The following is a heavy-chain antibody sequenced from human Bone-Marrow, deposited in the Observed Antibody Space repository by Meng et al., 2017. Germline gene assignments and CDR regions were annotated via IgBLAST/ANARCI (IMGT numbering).Heavy chain of an antibody. D-gene: IGHD6-13*01. V-gene: IGHV1-2*06. CDR1: GYTFAAYW. Sequence: QWQLVQSGPEVKKPGASGKLSCKPSGYTFAAYWIHWLRQAPGQGLEWMGRIDPNNDHTQYAQNFQGRATMTSDTSISTVYMELNGLRSDDTAVYYCARDEDISAAGKLFGDYWGQGTLVTVSS. CDR3: ARDEDISAAGKLFGDY. CDR2: IDPNNDHT. J-gene: IGHJ4*02.